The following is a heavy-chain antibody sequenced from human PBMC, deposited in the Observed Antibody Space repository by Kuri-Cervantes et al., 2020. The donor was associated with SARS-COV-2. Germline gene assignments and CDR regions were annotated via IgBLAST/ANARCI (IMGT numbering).Heavy chain of an antibody. CDR3: ARTLDYYGSGTYCFDY. CDR1: GGSVGSGSHY. J-gene: IGHJ4*02. D-gene: IGHD3-10*01. V-gene: IGHV4-61*01. CDR2: TYYSGST. Sequence: GSLRLSCIVSGGSVGSGSHYWSWIRQPPGKGLEWIGYTYYSGSTKYNPPLKSRVTMSVDTSKNQFSLKLNSVTPADTAVYYCARTLDYYGSGTYCFDYWGQGTLVTVSS.